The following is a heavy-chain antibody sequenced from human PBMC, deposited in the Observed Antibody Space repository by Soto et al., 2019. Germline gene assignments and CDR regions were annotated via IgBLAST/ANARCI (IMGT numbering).Heavy chain of an antibody. V-gene: IGHV4-4*07. CDR1: GDSISGYH. Sequence: SETLSLTCTVSGDSISGYHWSWIRQPAGKGLEWIGGIYSSGSTNYKATHKSRVTMSVDTSKNQFSLKMNSVTAADTAVYYCAREFSYHFDPWGQGILVTVSS. J-gene: IGHJ5*02. CDR2: IYSSGST. CDR3: AREFSYHFDP. D-gene: IGHD2-2*01.